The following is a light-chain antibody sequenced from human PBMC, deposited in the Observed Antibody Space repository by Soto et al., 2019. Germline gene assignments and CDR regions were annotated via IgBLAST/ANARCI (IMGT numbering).Light chain of an antibody. CDR2: EVN. V-gene: IGLV2-18*01. J-gene: IGLJ1*01. CDR1: SSDIGSYNR. CDR3: SLYKSISTYV. Sequence: QSVLTQPPSVSGSPGQSVTISCTGISSDIGSYNRVSWYQQPPGTAPKLMIYEVNNRPSGVPDRFSGSTSGNTASLTISRLQAEDEADYYRSLYKSISTYVFGTGTKGTVL.